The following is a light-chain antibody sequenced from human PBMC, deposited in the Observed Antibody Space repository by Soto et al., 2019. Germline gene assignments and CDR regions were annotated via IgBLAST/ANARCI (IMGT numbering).Light chain of an antibody. CDR1: QSVTNRY. J-gene: IGKJ1*01. CDR2: AAS. V-gene: IGKV3-20*01. Sequence: EIVLTQSPGTLSLSPGERATLACRASQSVTNRYLAWYQQKPGQAPRLLIYAASSRATGIPDRFSGSESGTDFTLTISRLEPEDFAVYYCPQYGKTPWTFGQGTKVEFK. CDR3: PQYGKTPWT.